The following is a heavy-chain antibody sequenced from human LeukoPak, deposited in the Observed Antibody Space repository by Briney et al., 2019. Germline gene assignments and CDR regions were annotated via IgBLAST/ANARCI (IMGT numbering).Heavy chain of an antibody. Sequence: PGGSLRLSCAASGFTFSSYGMHWVRQAPGKGLEWVAVISYDGSNKYYPDSVKGRFTISRDNSKNTLYLQMNSLRAEDTAVYYCAKDRKAVAAAAYFDYWGQGTLVTVSS. D-gene: IGHD6-13*01. CDR1: GFTFSSYG. CDR2: ISYDGSNK. J-gene: IGHJ4*02. V-gene: IGHV3-30*18. CDR3: AKDRKAVAAAAYFDY.